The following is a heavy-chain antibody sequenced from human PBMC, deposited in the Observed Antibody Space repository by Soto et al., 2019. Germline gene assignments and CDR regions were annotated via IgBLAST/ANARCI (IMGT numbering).Heavy chain of an antibody. Sequence: GGSLRLSCAASGFTFSSYAMSWVRQAPGKGLEWVSAISGSGGSTYYADSVKGRFTISRDNAKNSLYLQMNSLRAEDTAVYYCARVQWELLNAAFDIWGQGTMVTVSS. D-gene: IGHD1-26*01. CDR3: ARVQWELLNAAFDI. V-gene: IGHV3-23*01. CDR2: ISGSGGST. CDR1: GFTFSSYA. J-gene: IGHJ3*02.